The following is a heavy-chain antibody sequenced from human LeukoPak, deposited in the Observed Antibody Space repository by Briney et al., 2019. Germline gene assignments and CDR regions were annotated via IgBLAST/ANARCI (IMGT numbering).Heavy chain of an antibody. Sequence: PGGSLRLSCAGSGFTFRSYWTNWVRQAPGKGLEWLAIIKQDGTEKHYKGSVEGRFTISRDNAKNSLHLQMNSLRAEDTAVYYCAGGSGYLITSWGQGTLVTVSS. CDR2: IKQDGTEK. J-gene: IGHJ5*02. CDR3: AGGSGYLITS. D-gene: IGHD3-9*01. V-gene: IGHV3-7*01. CDR1: GFTFRSYW.